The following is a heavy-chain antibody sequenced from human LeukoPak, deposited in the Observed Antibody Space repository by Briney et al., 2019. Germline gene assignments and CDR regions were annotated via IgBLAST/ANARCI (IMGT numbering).Heavy chain of an antibody. CDR3: ASFGLYCGGDCYSERNY. D-gene: IGHD2-21*02. CDR2: IIPIFGIA. J-gene: IGHJ4*02. CDR1: GGTFSSYA. Sequence: SXXASGGTFSSYAISWVRQAPGQGLEWMGRIIPIFGIANYAQKFQGRVTITADKSTSTAYMELSSLRSEDTAVYYCASFGLYCGGDCYSERNYWGQGTLVTVSP. V-gene: IGHV1-69*04.